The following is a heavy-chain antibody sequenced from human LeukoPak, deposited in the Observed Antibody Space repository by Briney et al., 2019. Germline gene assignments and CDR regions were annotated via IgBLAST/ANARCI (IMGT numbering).Heavy chain of an antibody. J-gene: IGHJ4*02. D-gene: IGHD1-26*01. CDR2: IYHSGNT. CDR3: ARYSYSGSSYYFDY. V-gene: IGHV4-38-2*02. CDR1: GYSISSGYY. Sequence: MTSETLSLTCTVSGYSISSGYYWAWIRQPPGKGLQWIGNIYHSGNTYYNPSLKSRVSISVDTSKNQFSLKLSSVTAADTAVYYCARYSYSGSSYYFDYWGQGTLVTVSS.